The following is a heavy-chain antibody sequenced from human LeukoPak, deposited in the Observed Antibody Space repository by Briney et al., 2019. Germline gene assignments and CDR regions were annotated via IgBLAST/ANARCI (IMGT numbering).Heavy chain of an antibody. D-gene: IGHD3-22*01. CDR1: GYTLTELS. J-gene: IGHJ3*02. Sequence: ASVKVSCKVSGYTLTELSMHWVRQAPGKGLEWMGGFDPGDGETIYAQKFQGRVTMTEDTSTDTAYMELSSLRSEDTAVYYCAPILINKYYYDSSGSALHIWRQGTMVTVSS. CDR3: APILINKYYYDSSGSALHI. V-gene: IGHV1-24*01. CDR2: FDPGDGET.